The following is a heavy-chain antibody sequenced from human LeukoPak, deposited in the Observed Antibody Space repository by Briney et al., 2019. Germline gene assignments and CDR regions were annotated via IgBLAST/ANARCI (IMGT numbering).Heavy chain of an antibody. V-gene: IGHV1-69*05. J-gene: IGHJ6*03. CDR1: GGTFSSYA. Sequence: ASVKVSCKASGGTFSSYAISWVRQAPGQGLEWMGGIIPIFGTANYAQNFQGRVTITTEESTSTAYMELSSLRSEDTAVYYCARGDFWSGKAEHYYYYYMDVWGKGTPVTVSS. CDR2: IIPIFGTA. D-gene: IGHD3-3*01. CDR3: ARGDFWSGKAEHYYYYYMDV.